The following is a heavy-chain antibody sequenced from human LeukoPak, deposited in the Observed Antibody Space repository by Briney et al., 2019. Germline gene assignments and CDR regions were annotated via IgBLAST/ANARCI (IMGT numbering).Heavy chain of an antibody. CDR1: GYTFTSYY. D-gene: IGHD6-13*01. CDR3: ARGIAAAGAQYFQH. J-gene: IGHJ1*01. V-gene: IGHV1-46*01. CDR2: IYTSDGSA. Sequence: GASVKVSCKASGYTFTSYYMHWVRQAPGQGPEWMGIIYTSDGSARYAQKFQGRVTMTRDTSTGTVYMELSSLRSEDTAVYYCARGIAAAGAQYFQHWGQGTLVSASS.